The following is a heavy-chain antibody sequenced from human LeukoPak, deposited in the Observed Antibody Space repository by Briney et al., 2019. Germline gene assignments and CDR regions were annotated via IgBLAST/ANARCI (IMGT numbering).Heavy chain of an antibody. CDR3: ARDACSSTICQAGGNWFDP. Sequence: ASVKVSCKASGYTFTSYYMHWVRQAPGQGLEWMGTINPRGGSRSYAQKFQGRVTMTRDTSTSTVYMELSSLRSEDTAVYFCARDACSSTICQAGGNWFDPWGQGTLVIVS. CDR2: INPRGGSR. J-gene: IGHJ5*02. V-gene: IGHV1-46*01. D-gene: IGHD2-2*01. CDR1: GYTFTSYY.